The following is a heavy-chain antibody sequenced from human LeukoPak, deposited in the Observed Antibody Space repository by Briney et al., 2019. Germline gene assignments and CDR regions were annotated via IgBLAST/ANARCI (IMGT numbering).Heavy chain of an antibody. CDR2: IKRGGSVI. J-gene: IGHJ3*02. CDR3: ARDFNPSCGDNCYLDAFDI. Sequence: SGGSLRLSCAASGFIFSKYWMTWVRQAPGKGLEGVANIKRGGSVIHYVDSVKGRFTVSRDNAKNSLYLQMDSLRAEDTAVYYCARDFNPSCGDNCYLDAFDIWGQGTMVTVSS. CDR1: GFIFSKYW. D-gene: IGHD2-21*01. V-gene: IGHV3-7*01.